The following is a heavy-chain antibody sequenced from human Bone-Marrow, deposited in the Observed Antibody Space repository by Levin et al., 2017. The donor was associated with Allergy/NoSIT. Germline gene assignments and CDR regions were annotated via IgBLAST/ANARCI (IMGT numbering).Heavy chain of an antibody. CDR3: ARGSYQLLFG. J-gene: IGHJ4*02. Sequence: SCAASGFTFRSYWMSWVRQAPGEGLEWVANIKQDGSEKKYVDSVKGRFTISRDNTNNSLYLQMNSLRAEDTAIYYCARGSYQLLFGWGQGTLVTVSS. V-gene: IGHV3-7*01. CDR1: GFTFRSYW. CDR2: IKQDGSEK. D-gene: IGHD2-2*01.